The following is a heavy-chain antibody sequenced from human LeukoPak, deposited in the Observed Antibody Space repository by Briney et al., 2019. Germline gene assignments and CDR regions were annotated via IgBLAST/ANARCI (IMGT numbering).Heavy chain of an antibody. Sequence: GGSLRLXCAASGFTFSSYWMHWVRQAPGKRLVWVSRINSDGSSTSYADSVKGRFTISRDNAKNTLYLQMNSLRAEDTAVYYCARERKLMGFDYWGQGTLVTVSS. CDR3: ARERKLMGFDY. CDR2: INSDGSST. CDR1: GFTFSSYW. V-gene: IGHV3-74*01. J-gene: IGHJ4*02. D-gene: IGHD2-8*01.